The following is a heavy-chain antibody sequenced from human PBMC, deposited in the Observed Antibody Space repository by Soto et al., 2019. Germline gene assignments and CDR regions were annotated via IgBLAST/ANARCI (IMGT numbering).Heavy chain of an antibody. Sequence: QVQLVESGGGVVQPVRSLRLSCAASGFNFNNYGMHWVRQAPGKGLEWVAVIWNDGNGYYYANSVKGRFTISRDNSKNTLFLQMSSLSADDPAVYYCARRQISPPTRGVASARGGIDVWGQGTTVTVSS. CDR1: GFNFNNYG. V-gene: IGHV3-33*01. J-gene: IGHJ6*02. CDR3: ARRQISPPTRGVASARGGIDV. D-gene: IGHD3-3*02. CDR2: IWNDGNGY.